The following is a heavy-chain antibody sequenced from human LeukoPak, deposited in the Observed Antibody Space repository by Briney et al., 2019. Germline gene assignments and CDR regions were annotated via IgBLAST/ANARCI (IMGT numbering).Heavy chain of an antibody. CDR3: AKDQSPEGQWRPIDY. V-gene: IGHV3-23*01. Sequence: PGGSLRLSCAASGFTFSSYAMSWVRQAPGKGLEWVSAISGSGGSTYYADSVKGRFTISRDNSKNTLYLQMNSLRAEDTAVYYCAKDQSPEGQWRPIDYWGQGTLVTVSS. D-gene: IGHD6-19*01. J-gene: IGHJ4*02. CDR1: GFTFSSYA. CDR2: ISGSGGST.